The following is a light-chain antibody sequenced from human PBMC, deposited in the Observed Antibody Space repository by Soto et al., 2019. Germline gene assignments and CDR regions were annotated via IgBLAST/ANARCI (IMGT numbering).Light chain of an antibody. CDR1: QNITNN. Sequence: EVVMTQSPATLSVSTGERATLSCRASQNITNNYLAWYQQNPGQAPRLLIYGASTRATGIPARFSGSGSGTGFTLTISSLQSEDFAVYYCQQYNAWPLTFGGGTNVEIK. CDR3: QQYNAWPLT. CDR2: GAS. V-gene: IGKV3-15*01. J-gene: IGKJ4*01.